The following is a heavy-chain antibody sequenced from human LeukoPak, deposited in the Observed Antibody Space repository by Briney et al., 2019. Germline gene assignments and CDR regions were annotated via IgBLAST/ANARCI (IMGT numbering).Heavy chain of an antibody. CDR3: ARERMRYFDY. CDR2: ISYDGSNK. J-gene: IGHJ4*02. Sequence: PGGFLRRSCAASGFTFSSYAMHWVRQAPGKGLEWVAVISYDGSNKYYADSVKGRFTISRDNSKNTLYLQMNSLRAEDTAVYYCARERMRYFDYWGQGTLVTVSS. V-gene: IGHV3-30-3*01. D-gene: IGHD2-15*01. CDR1: GFTFSSYA.